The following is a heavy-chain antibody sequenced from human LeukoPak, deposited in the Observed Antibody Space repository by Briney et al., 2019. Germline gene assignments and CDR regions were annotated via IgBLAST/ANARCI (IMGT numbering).Heavy chain of an antibody. D-gene: IGHD3-9*01. CDR3: ARRFDDILTGYPNKRYFDL. CDR1: GYSFTSYW. Sequence: GESLKISCKGSGYSFTSYWIGWVRQMPGKGLEWMGIIYPGDSDTRYSPSFQGQVTISADKSISTAYLQWSSLKASDTAMYYCARRFDDILTGYPNKRYFDLWGRGTLVTVSS. V-gene: IGHV5-51*01. CDR2: IYPGDSDT. J-gene: IGHJ2*01.